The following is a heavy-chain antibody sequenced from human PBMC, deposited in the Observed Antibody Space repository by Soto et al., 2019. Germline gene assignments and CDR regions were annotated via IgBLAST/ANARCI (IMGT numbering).Heavy chain of an antibody. V-gene: IGHV4-30-4*01. CDR3: AREGAARYTYYYGTDV. D-gene: IGHD2-2*02. J-gene: IGHJ6*02. CDR1: GGSISSGDSY. Sequence: ASETLSLTCTVSGGSISSGDSYWSWIRQPPGKGLEWIGYIYYTGSTYYNPSLESRVTISVDTSKNQFSLKLNSMTAADTAVYYCAREGAARYTYYYGTDVWGQGTTVTVSS. CDR2: IYYTGST.